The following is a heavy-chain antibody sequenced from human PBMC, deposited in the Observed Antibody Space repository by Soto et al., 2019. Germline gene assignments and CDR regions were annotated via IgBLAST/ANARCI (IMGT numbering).Heavy chain of an antibody. V-gene: IGHV4-59*01. Sequence: PSETLSLTCTVSGDSITDYYWSWIRQSPGKGLEWIGYIYYSGSASYNPSLKSRVTISVDTSKNQFSLKMTSVTTADTAVYSCARGRRNWFDPWGQGTLVTVSS. CDR1: GDSITDYY. CDR2: IYYSGSA. J-gene: IGHJ5*02. CDR3: ARGRRNWFDP.